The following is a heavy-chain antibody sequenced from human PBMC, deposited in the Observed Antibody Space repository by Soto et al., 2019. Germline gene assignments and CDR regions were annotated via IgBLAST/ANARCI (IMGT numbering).Heavy chain of an antibody. J-gene: IGHJ5*02. CDR3: ARDGPTYYYDSSGYYPRVPGWFDP. Sequence: ASVKVSFKASGYTFTSYGISWVRQAPGQGLEWMGWISAYNGNTNYAQKLQGRVTMTTDTSTSTAYMELRSLRSDDTAVYYCARDGPTYYYDSSGYYPRVPGWFDPWGQGTLVTVSS. D-gene: IGHD3-22*01. CDR1: GYTFTSYG. V-gene: IGHV1-18*01. CDR2: ISAYNGNT.